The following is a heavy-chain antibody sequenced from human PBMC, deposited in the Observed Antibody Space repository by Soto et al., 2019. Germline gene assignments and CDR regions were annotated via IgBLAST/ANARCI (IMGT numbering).Heavy chain of an antibody. CDR2: IKNKTDGGTT. V-gene: IGHV3-15*01. CDR1: GFTFSNAW. CDR3: TTAQGYQLQSLGYFDL. J-gene: IGHJ2*01. Sequence: EVQLVESGGGLVKPGGSLRLSCAASGFTFSNAWMSWVRQAPGKGLEWVGGIKNKTDGGTTDYAAHVKGRFTISRDDSKNTLYLQMNSVKTEDTAVYYCTTAQGYQLQSLGYFDLWGRGTLVTVSS. D-gene: IGHD2-2*01.